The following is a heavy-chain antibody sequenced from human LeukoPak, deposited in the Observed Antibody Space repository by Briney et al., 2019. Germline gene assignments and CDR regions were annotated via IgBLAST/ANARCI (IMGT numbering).Heavy chain of an antibody. CDR2: IIPIFGTA. V-gene: IGHV1-69*05. J-gene: IGHJ3*02. D-gene: IGHD2-2*01. CDR1: GGTFSSYA. Sequence: SVKVSCKASGGTFSSYAISWVRQAPGQGLEWMGGIIPIFGTANYAQKFQGRVTITTDESTSTAYMELSSLRSEDTAVYYCAREGLGIVVPAAIGYGAFDIWGPGTMVTVSS. CDR3: AREGLGIVVPAAIGYGAFDI.